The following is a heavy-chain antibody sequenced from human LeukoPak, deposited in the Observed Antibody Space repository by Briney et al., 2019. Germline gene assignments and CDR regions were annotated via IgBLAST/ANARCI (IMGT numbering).Heavy chain of an antibody. D-gene: IGHD6-6*01. J-gene: IGHJ4*02. CDR1: GGSISSLY. CDR3: ARHRAYSSSSSFDY. Sequence: PPETRSLTCSVSGGSISSLYWSWIRQPPGKGLEWIGYIYYTGSTNYNPSLKSRITMFVDMSKNQFSLRPSSVTAADTAVYYCARHRAYSSSSSFDYWGQGTLVTVSS. CDR2: IYYTGST. V-gene: IGHV4-59*08.